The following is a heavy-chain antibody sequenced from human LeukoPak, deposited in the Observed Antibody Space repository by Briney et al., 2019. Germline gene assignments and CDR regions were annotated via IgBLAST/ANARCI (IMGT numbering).Heavy chain of an antibody. CDR2: ISGSGGST. D-gene: IGHD6-13*01. V-gene: IGHV3-23*01. J-gene: IGHJ4*02. CDR3: AKVGIAAAFFDY. Sequence: GGSLRLSCAASGFTFSGYSMSWVRQAPGKGLEWVSAISGSGGSTYYADSVKGRFTISRDNSKNTLYLQMNSLRAEDTAVYYCAKVGIAAAFFDYWGQGTLVTVSS. CDR1: GFTFSGYS.